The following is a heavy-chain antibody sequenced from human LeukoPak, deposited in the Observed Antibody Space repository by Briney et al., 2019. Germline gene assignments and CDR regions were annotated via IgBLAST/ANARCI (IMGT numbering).Heavy chain of an antibody. Sequence: PGGSLRLSCAASGFTFDDYAMHWVRQVPGKGLEWVSGISWNSGTIGYGDSVKGRFSISRDNAKNSLHLQMNSLRPDDMALYYCAKGTEIVGTAPLDSWGQGTLVTVSS. CDR3: AKGTEIVGTAPLDS. D-gene: IGHD5-12*01. V-gene: IGHV3-9*03. J-gene: IGHJ4*02. CDR1: GFTFDDYA. CDR2: ISWNSGTI.